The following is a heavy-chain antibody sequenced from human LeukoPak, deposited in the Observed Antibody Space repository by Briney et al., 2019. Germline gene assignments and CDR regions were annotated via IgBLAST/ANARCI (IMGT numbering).Heavy chain of an antibody. CDR3: TKGSTVTAWY. D-gene: IGHD4-11*01. CDR1: GFTFSSFG. CDR2: ISGGGGSI. V-gene: IGHV3-23*01. J-gene: IGHJ4*02. Sequence: PGGSLRLSCAASGFTFSSFGMSWVRQAPGKGLEWVSSISGGGGSIDYADSVTGRFTISRDNSKNILYLQMNSLRAEDTAVYYCTKGSTVTAWYWGQGTLVTVSS.